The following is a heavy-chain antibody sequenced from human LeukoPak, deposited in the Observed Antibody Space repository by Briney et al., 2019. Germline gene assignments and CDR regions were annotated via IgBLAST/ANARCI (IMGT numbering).Heavy chain of an antibody. V-gene: IGHV1-3*01. J-gene: IGHJ4*02. Sequence: ASVKVSCKASGYTFTSYAMHWVRQAPGQRLEWMGWINAGNGNTKYSQKFQGRVTITRDTSASTAYMELSSLRSEDTAVYYCAADPLFYSSGWYLGYWGQGTLVTVSS. CDR1: GYTFTSYA. D-gene: IGHD6-19*01. CDR2: INAGNGNT. CDR3: AADPLFYSSGWYLGY.